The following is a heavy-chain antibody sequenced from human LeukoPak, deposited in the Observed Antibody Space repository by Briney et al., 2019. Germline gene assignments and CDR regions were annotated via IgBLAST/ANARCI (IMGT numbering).Heavy chain of an antibody. J-gene: IGHJ6*03. CDR3: ARVLAAAAGTLKYYYYYMDV. D-gene: IGHD6-13*01. CDR1: GGSISSSSYY. Sequence: SETLSLTCTVSGGSISSSSYYWSWIRQPPGRGLEWIGYIYYSGSTNYNPSLKSRVTISVDTSKNQFSLKLSSVTAADTAVYYCARVLAAAAGTLKYYYYYMDVWGKGTTVTISS. CDR2: IYYSGST. V-gene: IGHV4-61*01.